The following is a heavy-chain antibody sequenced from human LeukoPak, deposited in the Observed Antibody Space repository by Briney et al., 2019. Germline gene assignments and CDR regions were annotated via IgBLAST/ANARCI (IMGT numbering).Heavy chain of an antibody. D-gene: IGHD3-9*01. CDR2: IYYSGSS. CDR1: GGSINNNDCY. J-gene: IGHJ4*02. V-gene: IGHV4-39*07. Sequence: SETLSLTCSVSGGSINNNDCYWGWIRQPPGKGLEWIASIYYSGSSYYNPSLKSRVTISVDTSKSQFSLKLSSVTAADTAVYYCARDRDDILTGFPGSYFDYWGQGTLVTVSS. CDR3: ARDRDDILTGFPGSYFDY.